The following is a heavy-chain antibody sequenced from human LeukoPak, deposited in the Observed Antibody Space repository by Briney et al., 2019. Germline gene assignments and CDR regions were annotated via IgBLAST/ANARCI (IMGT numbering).Heavy chain of an antibody. J-gene: IGHJ4*02. CDR1: GFTFSDYW. V-gene: IGHV3-7*01. D-gene: IGHD6-13*01. Sequence: GGSLRLSCAASGFTFSDYWMTWVRQAPGKGLEWVASMKQDGSEKNYVDSVKGRFTISRDNAKNSLYLQMNSLRAEDTAVYYCARDPAAAGTGGIDYWGQGTLVTVSS. CDR2: MKQDGSEK. CDR3: ARDPAAAGTGGIDY.